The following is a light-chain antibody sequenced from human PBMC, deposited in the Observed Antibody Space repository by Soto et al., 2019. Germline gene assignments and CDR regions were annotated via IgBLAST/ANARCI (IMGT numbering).Light chain of an antibody. V-gene: IGKV3D-15*01. J-gene: IGKJ5*01. CDR2: GAS. CDR1: QTINSA. CDR3: QQYNSWPIT. Sequence: MGMTQSPATLSVSPGESATLSCRARQTINSALAWSVQNPRQAPRRVIYGASTWGIDVPPRFTGSGSGTQFTLTISGLQSADFAVNYCQQYNSWPITFGQGTRL.